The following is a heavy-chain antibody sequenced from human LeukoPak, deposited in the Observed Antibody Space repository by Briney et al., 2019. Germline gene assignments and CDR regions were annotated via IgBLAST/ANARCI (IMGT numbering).Heavy chain of an antibody. V-gene: IGHV1-8*01. D-gene: IGHD6-19*01. Sequence: ASVKVSCKASGYTFTSYDINWVRQATGHGLEWMGWMNPNSGNTGYAQKFQGRVTMTRNTSISTAYMELSSLRSEDTAVYYCARALMNSAVAGIPYWGQGTLVTVSS. J-gene: IGHJ4*02. CDR3: ARALMNSAVAGIPY. CDR1: GYTFTSYD. CDR2: MNPNSGNT.